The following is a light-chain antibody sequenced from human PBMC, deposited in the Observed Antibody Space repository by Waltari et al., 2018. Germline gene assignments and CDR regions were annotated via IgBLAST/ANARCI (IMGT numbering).Light chain of an antibody. J-gene: IGLJ3*02. CDR2: TAN. CDR1: SCSLHNTSY. V-gene: IGLV8-61*01. CDR3: ALYMGSGIWV. Sequence: QTVVTPEPTLPVPPRGTVTMTRALTSCSLHNTSYANRYQQTPGQALRTLRYTANARSSWFPGRFSGSILGNTAALTITGAQADDESDYYCALYMGSGIWVFGGGTRLTVL.